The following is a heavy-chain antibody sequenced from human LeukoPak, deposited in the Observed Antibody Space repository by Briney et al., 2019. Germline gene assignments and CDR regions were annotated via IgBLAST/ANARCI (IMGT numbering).Heavy chain of an antibody. CDR1: GGSFSGYY. CDR2: INHSGST. J-gene: IGHJ4*02. D-gene: IGHD5-18*01. V-gene: IGHV4-34*01. Sequence: SETLSLTCAVYGGSFSGYYWSWIRQPPGKGLEWIGEINHSGSTNYNPSLKSRVTISVDTSKNQFSLKLSSVTAADTAVYYCARLRIQLWSTRPLKYFDYWGQGTLVTVSS. CDR3: ARLRIQLWSTRPLKYFDY.